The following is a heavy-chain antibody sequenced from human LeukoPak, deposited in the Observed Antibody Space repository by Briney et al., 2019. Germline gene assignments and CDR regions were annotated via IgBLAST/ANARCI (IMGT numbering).Heavy chain of an antibody. CDR3: AREATLEWLSHFDY. CDR1: GGSFSGYY. D-gene: IGHD3-3*01. J-gene: IGHJ4*02. V-gene: IGHV4-34*01. CDR2: IYYSGST. Sequence: SETLSLTCAVYGGSFSGYYWSWIRQPPGKGLEWIGSIYYSGSTYYNPSLKSRVTISVDTSKNQFSLKLSSVTAADTAVYYCAREATLEWLSHFDYWGQGTLVTVSS.